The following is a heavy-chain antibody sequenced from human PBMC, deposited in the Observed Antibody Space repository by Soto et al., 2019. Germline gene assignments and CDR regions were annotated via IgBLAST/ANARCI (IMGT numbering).Heavy chain of an antibody. Sequence: VGSLRLSCAASGFTFSSYGIHWVRQAPGKGLEWVAVIWYDGSNKYYADSVKGRFTISRDNSKNTLYLQMNSLRAEDTAVYYCAMDTAMATFDYWGQGTLVTVSS. CDR2: IWYDGSNK. D-gene: IGHD5-18*01. CDR3: AMDTAMATFDY. V-gene: IGHV3-33*01. J-gene: IGHJ4*02. CDR1: GFTFSSYG.